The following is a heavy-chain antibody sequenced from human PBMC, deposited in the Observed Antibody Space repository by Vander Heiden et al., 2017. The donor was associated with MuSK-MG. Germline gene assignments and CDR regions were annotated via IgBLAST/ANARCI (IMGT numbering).Heavy chain of an antibody. CDR2: ISYDGSNK. CDR1: GFTFSSYA. V-gene: IGHV3-30*04. Sequence: QVQLVESGGGVVQPGRSLRLSCAASGFTFSSYAMHWVRQAPGKGLEWVAVISYDGSNKYYADAVKGRFTISRDNSKQTLFLQMHRLRPEDTAVYYCAIDRGQLGYFDYWGQGTLVTVSS. D-gene: IGHD3-10*01. CDR3: AIDRGQLGYFDY. J-gene: IGHJ4*02.